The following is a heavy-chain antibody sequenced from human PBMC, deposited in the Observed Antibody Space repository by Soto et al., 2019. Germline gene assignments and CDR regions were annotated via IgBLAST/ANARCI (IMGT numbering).Heavy chain of an antibody. CDR2: ISAYNGNT. J-gene: IGHJ3*02. CDR3: ARDLEVTTVTTRNAFDI. D-gene: IGHD4-17*01. Sequence: QVQLVQSGAEAKKPGASVKVSCKASGYTFTSYGISWVRQAPGQGLEWMGWISAYNGNTNYAQKLQGRVTMTTDTSTSTAYMELRSLRSDDTAVYYCARDLEVTTVTTRNAFDIWGQGTMVTVSS. CDR1: GYTFTSYG. V-gene: IGHV1-18*01.